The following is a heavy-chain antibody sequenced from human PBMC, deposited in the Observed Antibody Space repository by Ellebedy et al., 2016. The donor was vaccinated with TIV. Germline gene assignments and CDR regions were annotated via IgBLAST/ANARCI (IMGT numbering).Heavy chain of an antibody. CDR3: AREGGSQLVRGYFDY. Sequence: GESLKISCAASGFTFCSYGMHWVRQAPGKGLEWVAVIWYDGSNKYYADSVKGRFTISRDNSKNTLYLQMNSLRAEDTAVYYCAREGGSQLVRGYFDYWGQGTLVTVSS. V-gene: IGHV3-33*08. J-gene: IGHJ4*02. D-gene: IGHD6-13*01. CDR1: GFTFCSYG. CDR2: IWYDGSNK.